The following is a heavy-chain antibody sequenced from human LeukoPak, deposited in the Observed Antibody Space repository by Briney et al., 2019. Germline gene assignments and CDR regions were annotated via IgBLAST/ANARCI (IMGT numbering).Heavy chain of an antibody. CDR3: ARTPDGRSWYGGYYFDY. Sequence: GASVKVSCKASGYTFTSYGISWVRQAPGQGLEWMGWISAYNGNTNYAQKLQGRVTMTTDTSTSTAYMELRSLRSDDTAVYYCARTPDGRSWYGGYYFDYWGQGTLVTVSS. CDR1: GYTFTSYG. J-gene: IGHJ4*02. D-gene: IGHD6-13*01. CDR2: ISAYNGNT. V-gene: IGHV1-18*01.